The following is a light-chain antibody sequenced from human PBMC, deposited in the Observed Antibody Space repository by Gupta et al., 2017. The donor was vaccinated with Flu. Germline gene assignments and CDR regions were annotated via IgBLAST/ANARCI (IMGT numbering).Light chain of an antibody. Sequence: DIQMTQSPSSLSASVGDRVTITCRASQSISSYLNWYQQKPGKAPKLLIYAASSLQSGVPSRFGGSGSGTDFTLTISSLQTEDFATYYCKHSYSTPPITFGKGTRLEIK. J-gene: IGKJ5*01. CDR3: KHSYSTPPIT. CDR2: AAS. CDR1: QSISSY. V-gene: IGKV1-39*01.